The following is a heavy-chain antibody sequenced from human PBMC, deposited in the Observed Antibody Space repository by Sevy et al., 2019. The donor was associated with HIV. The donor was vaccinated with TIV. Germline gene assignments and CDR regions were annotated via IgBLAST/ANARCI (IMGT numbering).Heavy chain of an antibody. CDR1: GFTFSSYG. CDR2: IWYDGSNK. J-gene: IGHJ4*02. V-gene: IGHV3-33*01. D-gene: IGHD6-19*01. CDR3: AREGIAVAGIGYYFDY. Sequence: GGSLRLSCAASGFTFSSYGMHWVRQAPGKGLEWVAIIWYDGSNKKYADSMKGRFSISRDNSKNTLYLQMNSLRAEDTAVYYCAREGIAVAGIGYYFDYWGQGTLVTVSS.